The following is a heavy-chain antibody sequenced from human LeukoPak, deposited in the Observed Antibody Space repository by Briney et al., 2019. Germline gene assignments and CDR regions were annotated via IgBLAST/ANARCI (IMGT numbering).Heavy chain of an antibody. Sequence: GASVKVSCKASGYTFTSYDINWVRQATGQGLEWMGWMNPNSGNTGYAQKFQGRVTMTRNTSISTAYMELSRLRSDDTTVYYCARDSPDAFDIWGQGTMVTVSS. CDR2: MNPNSGNT. V-gene: IGHV1-8*01. CDR1: GYTFTSYD. J-gene: IGHJ3*02. D-gene: IGHD2-15*01. CDR3: ARDSPDAFDI.